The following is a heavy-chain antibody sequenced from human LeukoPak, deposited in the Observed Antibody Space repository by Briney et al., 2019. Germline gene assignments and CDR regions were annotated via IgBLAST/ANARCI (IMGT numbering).Heavy chain of an antibody. J-gene: IGHJ4*02. D-gene: IGHD3-22*01. CDR1: GYTFTGYY. Sequence: ASVKVCCKASGYTFTGYYMHWVRQAPGQGLEWMGWINPNSGGTNYAQKFQGRVTMTRDTSISTAYMELSRLRSDDTAVYYCARAYDSSGYCPDYWGQGTLVTVSS. V-gene: IGHV1-2*02. CDR3: ARAYDSSGYCPDY. CDR2: INPNSGGT.